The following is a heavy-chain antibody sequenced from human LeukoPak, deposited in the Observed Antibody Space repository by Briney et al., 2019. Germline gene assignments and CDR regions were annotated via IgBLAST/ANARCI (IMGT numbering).Heavy chain of an antibody. Sequence: PSGTLSLTCTVSGGSISSYYWSWIRQPPGKGLEWIGYIYYSGSTNYNPSLKSRVTISVDTSKNQSSLKLSSVTAADTAVYYCARETRGVNDYWGQGTLVTVSS. D-gene: IGHD3-10*01. V-gene: IGHV4-59*01. CDR3: ARETRGVNDY. CDR1: GGSISSYY. CDR2: IYYSGST. J-gene: IGHJ4*02.